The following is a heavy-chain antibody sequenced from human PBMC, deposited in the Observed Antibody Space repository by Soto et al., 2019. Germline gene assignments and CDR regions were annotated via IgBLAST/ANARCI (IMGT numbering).Heavy chain of an antibody. J-gene: IGHJ4*02. V-gene: IGHV3-23*01. D-gene: IGHD2-15*01. CDR3: AKCPLGYCSGVSCYPPHYFDY. CDR1: GFAFSNYA. CDR2: VGGSGDST. Sequence: EVHLFDSGGGLVQPGGSMRLSCAASGFAFSNYAMCWVRQAPGKGLEWVSGVGGSGDSTYYADSVKGRFTISRDNSKDTLYLQMNSLSAEDTAVYYCAKCPLGYCSGVSCYPPHYFDYWGQGTLVTVSS.